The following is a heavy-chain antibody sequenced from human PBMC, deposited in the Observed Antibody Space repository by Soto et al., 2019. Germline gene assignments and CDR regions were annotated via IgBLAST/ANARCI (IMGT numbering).Heavy chain of an antibody. CDR2: ISSRGSTI. D-gene: IGHD6-19*01. CDR1: GFTFSDYY. J-gene: IGHJ5*02. CDR3: ARDPVEVAGGDR. V-gene: IGHV3-11*01. Sequence: QVQLVESGGALVKPGGSLRLSCVASGFTFSDYYMTWIRQAPGKGLECLSSISSRGSTIYYADSVKGRFTISRDNAKNTLYLQMNSLRAEDTAVYYCARDPVEVAGGDRWGQGTLVTVSS.